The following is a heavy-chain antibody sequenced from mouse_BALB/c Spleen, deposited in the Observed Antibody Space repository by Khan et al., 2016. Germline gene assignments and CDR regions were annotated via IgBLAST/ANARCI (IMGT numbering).Heavy chain of an antibody. CDR3: AGYDGDYFDY. CDR2: ISYSGST. V-gene: IGHV3-8*02. D-gene: IGHD1-1*02. Sequence: EVQLQESGPSLVKPSQTLSLTCSVTGDSITSDYWNWIRQFPGNKLEYMGYISYSGSTYYNPSLKSRISITRDTSKNQYYLQLNSVTTEDTATYYCAGYDGDYFDYWGQGTTVTVSS. CDR1: GDSITSDY. J-gene: IGHJ2*01.